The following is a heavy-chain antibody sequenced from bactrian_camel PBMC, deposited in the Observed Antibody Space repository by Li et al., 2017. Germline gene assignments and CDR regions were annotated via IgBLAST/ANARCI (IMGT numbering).Heavy chain of an antibody. CDR2: ILTSGDT. J-gene: IGHJ6*01. CDR1: GFTFSSAG. D-gene: IGHD1*01. V-gene: IGHV3S40*01. CDR3: AHLGSFGSDGRPFGG. Sequence: VQLVESGGGLVQPGGSLRLSCAASGFTFSSAGMMWVRQAPGKGLEWVSGILTSGDTHCDYSVMGRFSVSRDNTKNTMYLQMNSLQSEDTGLYFCAHLGSFGSDGRPFGGWGQGT.